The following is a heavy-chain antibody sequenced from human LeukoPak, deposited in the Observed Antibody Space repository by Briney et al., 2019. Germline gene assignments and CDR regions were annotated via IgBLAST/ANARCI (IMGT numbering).Heavy chain of an antibody. CDR1: GFTFSSYW. Sequence: PGGSLRLSCAASGFTFSSYWMNWVRQAPGEGLVWVSRIASDGSSTTYADSVKGRFGISRDNAKNTLYLQMNSLRVEDTAVYYCARGRPHGNDYWGQGTLVTVSS. V-gene: IGHV3-74*01. CDR2: IASDGSST. CDR3: ARGRPHGNDY. D-gene: IGHD4-23*01. J-gene: IGHJ4*02.